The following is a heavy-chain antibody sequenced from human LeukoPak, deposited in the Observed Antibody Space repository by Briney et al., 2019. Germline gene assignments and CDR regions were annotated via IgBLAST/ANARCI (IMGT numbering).Heavy chain of an antibody. V-gene: IGHV4-39*01. J-gene: IGHJ4*02. CDR1: GGSISSDSFY. Sequence: SETLCLTCSVSGGSISSDSFYWGWIRQPPGKGLEWIGSMYYSGSTYYNPSLKSRVTISVDTSKNQFSLKLSSVTAADTAVYYCARWTKNYFDFWAQGNLVTVSS. CDR2: MYYSGST. CDR3: ARWTKNYFDF. D-gene: IGHD3/OR15-3a*01.